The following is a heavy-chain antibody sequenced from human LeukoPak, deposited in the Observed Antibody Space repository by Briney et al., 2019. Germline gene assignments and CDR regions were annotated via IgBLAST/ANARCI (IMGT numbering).Heavy chain of an antibody. D-gene: IGHD4-17*01. Sequence: ASVTVSCKASGYTFTGYYMHWVRQAPGQGLEWMGGINPNSGGTNYAQKFQGRVTITRDTSISTAYMELSRLRSDDTAVYYCARQHDYGDYSFGYWGQGTLVTVSS. CDR1: GYTFTGYY. J-gene: IGHJ4*02. CDR2: INPNSGGT. V-gene: IGHV1-2*02. CDR3: ARQHDYGDYSFGY.